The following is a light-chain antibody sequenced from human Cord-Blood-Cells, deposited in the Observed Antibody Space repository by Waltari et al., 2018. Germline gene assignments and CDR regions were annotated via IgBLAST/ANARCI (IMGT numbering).Light chain of an antibody. Sequence: DLQMTQSPSTLSASVGHRVTITCRASQSISSWLAWYQQKPGKAPKLLIYKASSLESGVPSRFSGSGSGTEFTLTISSLQPDDFATYYCQQDNSYPWTFGQGTKVEIK. CDR2: KAS. J-gene: IGKJ1*01. CDR1: QSISSW. V-gene: IGKV1-5*03. CDR3: QQDNSYPWT.